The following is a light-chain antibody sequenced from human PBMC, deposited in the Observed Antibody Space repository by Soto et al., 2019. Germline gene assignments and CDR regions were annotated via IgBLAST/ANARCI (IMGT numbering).Light chain of an antibody. J-gene: IGKJ2*01. CDR3: QQSYSTPYT. V-gene: IGKV1-39*01. CDR1: QSISTY. CDR2: GIS. Sequence: DIQVTQSPSSLSASVGDRVTIPCRASQSISTYLNWYQQKPGEAPKLLIYGISNLNSGVPLRFSGSGFGTDFTLTISSLQPEDFAIYYCQQSYSTPYTFGQGTKLEIK.